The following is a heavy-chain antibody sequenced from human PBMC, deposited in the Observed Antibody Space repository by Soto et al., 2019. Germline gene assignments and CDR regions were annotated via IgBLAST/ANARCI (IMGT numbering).Heavy chain of an antibody. J-gene: IGHJ4*02. D-gene: IGHD5-12*01. CDR3: ARYNIVNGADY. CDR1: GGSISSGDYY. CDR2: IYYSGST. V-gene: IGHV4-30-4*01. Sequence: PSETLSLTCTVSGGSISSGDYYWSWIRQPPGKGLEWIGYIYYSGSTYYNPSLKSRVTISVDTSKNQFSLKLSSVTAADTAVYYCARYNIVNGADYWGQGTLVTVSS.